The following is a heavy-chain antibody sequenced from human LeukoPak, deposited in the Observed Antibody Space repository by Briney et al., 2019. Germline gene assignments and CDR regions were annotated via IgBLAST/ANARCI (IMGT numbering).Heavy chain of an antibody. CDR1: GFPFAPFW. J-gene: IGHJ4*02. V-gene: IGHV3-7*02. CDR3: ARVHYNTAMVDIDY. Sequence: GGSLRLSCAASGFPFAPFWMTWVRQAPGKGPEFVATMNRDGSEAAYGNSVRGRFTISRDNAKNSLYLQMNSLRAEDTAVYYCARVHYNTAMVDIDYWGQGTLVTVSS. CDR2: MNRDGSEA. D-gene: IGHD5-18*01.